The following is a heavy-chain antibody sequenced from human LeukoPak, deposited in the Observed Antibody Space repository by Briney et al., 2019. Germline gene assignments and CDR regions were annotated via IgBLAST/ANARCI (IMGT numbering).Heavy chain of an antibody. V-gene: IGHV3-30*18. CDR2: ISSDGSNK. Sequence: PGRSLRLSCAASGFTFSTYGMHWVRQAPGKGLECVAVISSDGSNKYYADSVKGRFTISRDNSKNTLYLQMNSLRAEDTALYYCAKGSGRGYYDSSGSVDYWGQGTLVTVSS. J-gene: IGHJ4*02. D-gene: IGHD3-22*01. CDR3: AKGSGRGYYDSSGSVDY. CDR1: GFTFSTYG.